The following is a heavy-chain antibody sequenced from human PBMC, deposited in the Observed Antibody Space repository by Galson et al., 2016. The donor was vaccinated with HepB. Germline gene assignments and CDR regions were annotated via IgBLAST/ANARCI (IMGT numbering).Heavy chain of an antibody. CDR2: ISPSSAYI. Sequence: SLRLSCAASGFTFTSYTMNWVRHASGRGLEWVSSISPSSAYIYYADSVKGRFTISRDNAKNSLHLQMNSLRAEDTAVYYCARGLAAAGVYSGDYPDYWGQGTLVTVSS. D-gene: IGHD6-13*01. CDR1: GFTFTSYT. CDR3: ARGLAAAGVYSGDYPDY. V-gene: IGHV3-21*01. J-gene: IGHJ4*02.